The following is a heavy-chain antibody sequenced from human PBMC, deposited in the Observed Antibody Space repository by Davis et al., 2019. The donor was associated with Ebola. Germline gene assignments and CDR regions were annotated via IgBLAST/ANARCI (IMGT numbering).Heavy chain of an antibody. CDR3: ARVPSTVTYYYYGMDV. CDR1: GFNFRSYG. D-gene: IGHD4-11*01. Sequence: GGSLRLSCAASGFNFRSYGMHWVRQAPDKGLEWVAVIWYDGSRKYYGDSVKGRFTISRDNSNNLLYLQMNSLRAEDTAVYYCARVPSTVTYYYYGMDVWGQGTTVTVSS. V-gene: IGHV3-33*01. J-gene: IGHJ6*02. CDR2: IWYDGSRK.